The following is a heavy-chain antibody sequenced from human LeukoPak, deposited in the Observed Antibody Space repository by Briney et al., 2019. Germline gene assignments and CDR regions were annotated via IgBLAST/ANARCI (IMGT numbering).Heavy chain of an antibody. CDR1: GGTFSSYA. Sequence: SVKVSCKASGGTFSSYAISWVRQAPGQGLEWMGGIIPIFCTANYAQKFQGRVTITTDESTSTAYMELSSLRSEDTAVYYCAALFSNIAAAPHPLKSDYWGQGTLVTVSS. CDR3: AALFSNIAAAPHPLKSDY. V-gene: IGHV1-69*05. D-gene: IGHD6-13*01. CDR2: IIPIFCTA. J-gene: IGHJ4*02.